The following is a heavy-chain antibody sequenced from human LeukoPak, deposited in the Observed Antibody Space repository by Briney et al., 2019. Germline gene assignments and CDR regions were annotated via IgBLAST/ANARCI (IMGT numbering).Heavy chain of an antibody. Sequence: GASVKVSCKVSGFTLAELSMHWVRQSPGKGLEWVGGFNRKDGETIFAQRLRGRVMLTEDTSTSTAYMELSSLSVEDTAVYYCATGVFCATTTCPGYQHFYYFMDVWGEGTTVIVSS. J-gene: IGHJ6*03. D-gene: IGHD2-2*01. CDR1: GFTLAELS. CDR3: ATGVFCATTTCPGYQHFYYFMDV. CDR2: FNRKDGET. V-gene: IGHV1-24*01.